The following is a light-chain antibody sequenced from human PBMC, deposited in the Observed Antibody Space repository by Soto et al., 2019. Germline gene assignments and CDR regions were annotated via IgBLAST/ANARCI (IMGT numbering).Light chain of an antibody. J-gene: IGLJ2*01. CDR2: SDN. CDR1: SSNIESNT. V-gene: IGLV1-44*01. Sequence: QSVLTQSPSASGTPGQRVTISCSGSSSNIESNTVTWYQQLPGRAPKLLIYSDNQRPSGVPDRFSGSKSGTSASLAISGLQSEDEADYYCASWDDSLNGAVFGGGTQLTVL. CDR3: ASWDDSLNGAV.